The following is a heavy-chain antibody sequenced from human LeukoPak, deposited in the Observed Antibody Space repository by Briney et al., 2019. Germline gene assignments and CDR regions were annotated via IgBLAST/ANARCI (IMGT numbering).Heavy chain of an antibody. V-gene: IGHV3-11*04. CDR3: ARDDYYGNWYFDL. D-gene: IGHD3-10*01. CDR2: ISSSSSTI. CDR1: GFTFSDYY. Sequence: SGGSLRLSCAASGFTFSDYYMSWIRQAPGKGLEWVSYISSSSSTIYYADSVKGRFTISRDNAKNSLYLQMNSLRDEDTAVYYCARDDYYGNWYFDLWGRGTLVTVSS. J-gene: IGHJ2*01.